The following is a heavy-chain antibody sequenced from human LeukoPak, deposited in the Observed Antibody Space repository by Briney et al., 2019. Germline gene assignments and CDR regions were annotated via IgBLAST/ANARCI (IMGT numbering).Heavy chain of an antibody. CDR2: IDPSDSYT. J-gene: IGHJ4*02. CDR3: ARARYCSGGSCYAEY. V-gene: IGHV5-10-1*01. CDR1: GYSFTSYW. D-gene: IGHD2-15*01. Sequence: GESLKISCKDSGYSFTSYWISWVRQMPGKGLEWMGRIDPSDSYTNYSPSFQGHVTISADKSISTAYLQWSSLKASDTAMYYCARARYCSGGSCYAEYWGQGTLVTVSS.